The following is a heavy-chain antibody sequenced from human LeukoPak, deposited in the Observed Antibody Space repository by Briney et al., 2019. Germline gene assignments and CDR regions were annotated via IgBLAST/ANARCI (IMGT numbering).Heavy chain of an antibody. V-gene: IGHV3-21*01. CDR3: ARGPAAGLFDY. D-gene: IGHD6-13*01. CDR2: ISSSSSYI. J-gene: IGHJ4*02. Sequence: GGSLRLSCAASGFTFSSYSMNWVRQAPGKGLXXVSSISSSSSYIYYADSVKGRFTISRDNAKNSLYLQMNSLRAEDTAVYYCARGPAAGLFDYWGQGTLVTVSS. CDR1: GFTFSSYS.